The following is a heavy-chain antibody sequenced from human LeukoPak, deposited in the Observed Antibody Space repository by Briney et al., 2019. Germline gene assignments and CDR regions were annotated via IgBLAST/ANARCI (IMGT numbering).Heavy chain of an antibody. CDR3: AGDPLRYPPLNPFDY. CDR1: GFTFSSYS. Sequence: GGSLRLSCAASGFTFSSYSMNWVRQAPGKGLEWVSSISSSSSYIYYADSVKGRFTISRDNAKNSLYLQMNSLRAEDTAVYYCAGDPLRYPPLNPFDYWGQGTLVTVSS. V-gene: IGHV3-21*01. D-gene: IGHD4-17*01. CDR2: ISSSSSYI. J-gene: IGHJ4*02.